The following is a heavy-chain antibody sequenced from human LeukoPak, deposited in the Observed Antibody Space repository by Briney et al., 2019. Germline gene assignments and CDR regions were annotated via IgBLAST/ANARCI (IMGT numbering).Heavy chain of an antibody. J-gene: IGHJ4*02. D-gene: IGHD4/OR15-4a*01. CDR1: GFTFNNYA. V-gene: IGHV3-30*02. Sequence: GGSLRLSCAESGFTFNNYAMHWVRQAPGKGLQWVAFMRSDGSDIYYADSVKGRFTISRDNSKNTLYLQMNSLRAEDTAVYYCAKGSYGAKVYWGQGTVVTVSS. CDR3: AKGSYGAKVY. CDR2: MRSDGSDI.